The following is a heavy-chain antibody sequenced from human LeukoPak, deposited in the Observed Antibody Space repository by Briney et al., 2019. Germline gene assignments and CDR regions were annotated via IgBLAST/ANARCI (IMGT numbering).Heavy chain of an antibody. CDR3: AKDPYGSGS. D-gene: IGHD3-10*01. V-gene: IGHV3-30*02. CDR1: GFTFSTYG. CDR2: IRYVGINK. Sequence: PGGSLRLSCAASGFTFSTYGMHWVRQAPGKGLEWVSFIRYVGINKYYADSVKGRFTISRDNSKNTLYLQMNSLRAEDTAVYYCAKDPYGSGSWGQGTLVTVSS. J-gene: IGHJ4*02.